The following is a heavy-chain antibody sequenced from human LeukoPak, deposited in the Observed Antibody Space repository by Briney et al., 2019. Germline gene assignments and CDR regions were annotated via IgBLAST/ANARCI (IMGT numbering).Heavy chain of an antibody. D-gene: IGHD3-10*01. CDR3: ARAGLWFGESSFSY. CDR1: EYTFTGYY. Sequence: GASVKASCKASEYTFTGYYMHWVRQAPGQGLEWMGWINPNSGGTNYAQKFQGRVTMTRDTSISTAYMELSRLRSDDTAVYYCARAGLWFGESSFSYWGQGTLVTVSS. CDR2: INPNSGGT. J-gene: IGHJ4*02. V-gene: IGHV1-2*02.